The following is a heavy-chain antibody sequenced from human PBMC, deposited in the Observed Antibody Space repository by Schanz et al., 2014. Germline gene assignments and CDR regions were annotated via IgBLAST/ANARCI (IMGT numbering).Heavy chain of an antibody. V-gene: IGHV3-30*18. CDR2: ISYDGSFK. CDR3: AKGRFGELSAFDI. D-gene: IGHD3-10*01. CDR1: GFSFSSYA. J-gene: IGHJ3*02. Sequence: VQLLESGGGLVQPGGSLRLSCATSGFSFSSYAINWVRQAPGKGLEWVAVISYDGSFKNYADSVRGRITMSRDNSKNTMYLQMNSLRAEDTAVYYCAKGRFGELSAFDIWGQGTMVTVSP.